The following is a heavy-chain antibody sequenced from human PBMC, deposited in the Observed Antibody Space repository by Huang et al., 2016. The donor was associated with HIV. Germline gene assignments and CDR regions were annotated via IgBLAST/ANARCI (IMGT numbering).Heavy chain of an antibody. CDR3: ARDEGSVYGMDV. J-gene: IGHJ6*02. V-gene: IGHV4-59*11. CDR2: IHSSGST. Sequence: QVQLQESGPGLVKPSETLSLSCTVSGGSMSDHHWSWVRPPPGKGLKGIGFIHSSGSTNENPYLKSRVTVSAETTGNRFSLKLTSVTVADTARYFCARDEGSVYGMDVWDQGTTVTVSS. CDR1: GGSMSDHH. D-gene: IGHD6-19*01.